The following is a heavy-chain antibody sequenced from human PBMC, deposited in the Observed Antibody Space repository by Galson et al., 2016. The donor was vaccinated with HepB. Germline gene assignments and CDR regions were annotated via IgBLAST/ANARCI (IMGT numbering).Heavy chain of an antibody. J-gene: IGHJ3*02. Sequence: KGLEWVSGISDSGGAIYYADSVKGRFTMSRDNSRNTLYLQMNGLRAADTAIYYCVKRRDVADDAFNKWGQGTMVTVSS. D-gene: IGHD2-21*02. CDR3: VKRRDVADDAFNK. CDR2: ISDSGGAI. V-gene: IGHV3-23*01.